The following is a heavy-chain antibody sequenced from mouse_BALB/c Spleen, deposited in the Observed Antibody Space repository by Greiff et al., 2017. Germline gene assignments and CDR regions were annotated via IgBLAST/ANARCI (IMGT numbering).Heavy chain of an antibody. CDR3: ARKGYGSSPFAY. Sequence: VKVVESGPGLVQPSQSLSITCTVSGFSLTSYGVHWVRQSPGKGLEWLGVIWSGGSTDYNAAFISRLSISKDNSKSQVFFKMNSLQANDTAIYYCARKGYGSSPFAYWGQGTLVTVSA. J-gene: IGHJ3*01. D-gene: IGHD1-1*01. V-gene: IGHV2-2*02. CDR2: IWSGGST. CDR1: GFSLTSYG.